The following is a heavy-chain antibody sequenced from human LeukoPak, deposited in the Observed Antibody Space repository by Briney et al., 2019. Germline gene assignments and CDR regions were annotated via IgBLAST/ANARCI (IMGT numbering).Heavy chain of an antibody. V-gene: IGHV3-53*01. CDR2: IYSGGST. CDR1: GFTFSSYS. Sequence: GGSLRLSCAASGFTFSSYSMNWVRQAPGKGLEWVSVIYSGGSTYYADSVKGRFTISRDNSKNTLYLQMNSLRADDTAVYYCARDLAVAGTVDYWGQGTLVTVSS. D-gene: IGHD6-19*01. CDR3: ARDLAVAGTVDY. J-gene: IGHJ4*02.